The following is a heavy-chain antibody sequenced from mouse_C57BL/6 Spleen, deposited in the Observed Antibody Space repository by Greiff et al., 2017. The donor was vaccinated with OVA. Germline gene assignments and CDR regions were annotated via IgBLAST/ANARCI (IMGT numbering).Heavy chain of an antibody. CDR1: GYTFTDYY. D-gene: IGHD2-4*01. Sequence: EVQLQQSGPELVKPGASVKISCKASGYTFTDYYMNWVKQSHGKSLEWIGDINPNNGGTSYNQKFKGKATLTVDKSSSTAYMELRSLTSEDSAVYYCATDYGLDYWGQGTTLTVSS. CDR3: ATDYGLDY. J-gene: IGHJ2*01. V-gene: IGHV1-26*01. CDR2: INPNNGGT.